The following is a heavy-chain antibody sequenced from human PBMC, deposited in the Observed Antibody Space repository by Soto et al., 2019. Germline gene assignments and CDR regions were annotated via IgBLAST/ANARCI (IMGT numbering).Heavy chain of an antibody. Sequence: EVQLVESGGGLVQPAGSLRLSCAGSGFTFSNYWMHWVRQAPGKGLEWVSRIDHDGPTDYADSVRGRFTISRDNAENTLYLQMNSLRPEDTAVYYCVRDSHGDYWGQGTLVTVSS. J-gene: IGHJ4*02. CDR1: GFTFSNYW. V-gene: IGHV3-74*01. CDR2: IDHDGPT. CDR3: VRDSHGDY.